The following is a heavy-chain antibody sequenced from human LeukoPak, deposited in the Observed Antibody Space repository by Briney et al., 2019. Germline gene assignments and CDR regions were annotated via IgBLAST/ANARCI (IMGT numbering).Heavy chain of an antibody. J-gene: IGHJ3*02. V-gene: IGHV1-2*02. CDR1: GYTFTGYY. Sequence: GASVKVSCKASGYTFTGYYMHWVRQAPGQGLEWMGWINPNSGGTNYAQKFQGRVTMTRDTSISTAYMELSRLRSDDTAVYYCASRLYSSGWYMNDAFDIWGQGTMVTVSS. D-gene: IGHD6-19*01. CDR3: ASRLYSSGWYMNDAFDI. CDR2: INPNSGGT.